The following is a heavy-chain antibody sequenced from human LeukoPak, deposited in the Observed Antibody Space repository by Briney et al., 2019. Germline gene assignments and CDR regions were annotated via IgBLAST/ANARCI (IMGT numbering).Heavy chain of an antibody. V-gene: IGHV3-30-3*01. CDR1: RFTFSSYA. CDR2: ISYDGSNK. J-gene: IGHJ4*02. D-gene: IGHD4-17*01. CDR3: ARDHFHGDYCY. Sequence: GGSLRLSCAAYRFTFSSYAMHWVRQAPGKGLEWVAVISYDGSNKYYADSVKGRFTISRDNSKNTLYLQMNSLRAEDTAVYYCARDHFHGDYCYWGQGTLVTVSS.